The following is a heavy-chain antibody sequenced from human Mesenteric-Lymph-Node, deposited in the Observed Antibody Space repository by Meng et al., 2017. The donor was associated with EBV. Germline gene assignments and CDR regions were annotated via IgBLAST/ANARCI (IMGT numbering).Heavy chain of an antibody. V-gene: IGHV4-39*01. CDR2: IYYSGST. CDR1: GGSISSSNYY. CDR3: ARREASSPGWFDP. J-gene: IGHJ5*02. D-gene: IGHD6-13*01. Sequence: HLQLQESGPGLVKPSETLSLTCTVSGGSISSSNYYWGWIRQPPGKGLEWIGSIYYSGSTHYNPSLKSRVTISEDTSKNQFSLKVSSVIAADTAVYYCARREASSPGWFDPWGQGTLVTVSS.